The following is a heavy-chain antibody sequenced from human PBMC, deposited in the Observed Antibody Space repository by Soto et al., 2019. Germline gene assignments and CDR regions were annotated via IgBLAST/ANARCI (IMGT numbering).Heavy chain of an antibody. CDR3: ARDRRTPDGMDV. Sequence: HPGGSLRLSCAASGFTVSSNYMSWVRQAPGKGLEWVSVIYSGGSTYYADSVKGRFTISRDNSKNTLYLQMNSLRAEDTAVYYCARDRRTPDGMDVWGQGTTVTVSS. CDR2: IYSGGST. V-gene: IGHV3-66*01. J-gene: IGHJ6*02. CDR1: GFTVSSNY. D-gene: IGHD1-7*01.